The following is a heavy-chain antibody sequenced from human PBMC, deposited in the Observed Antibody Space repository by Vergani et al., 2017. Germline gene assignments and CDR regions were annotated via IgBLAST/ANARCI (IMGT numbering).Heavy chain of an antibody. J-gene: IGHJ4*02. CDR3: ARGGYYDSSGYFPFDY. D-gene: IGHD3-22*01. V-gene: IGHV1-46*01. Sequence: QVQLVQSGAEVKKPGASVKVSCKASGYTFTSYYMHWVRQAPGQGLEWMGIINPSGGSTSYAQKFQGRVTMTRDTSTSTVYMELSSLRSEDTAVYYCARGGYYDSSGYFPFDYWGQGTLVTVSS. CDR2: INPSGGST. CDR1: GYTFTSYY.